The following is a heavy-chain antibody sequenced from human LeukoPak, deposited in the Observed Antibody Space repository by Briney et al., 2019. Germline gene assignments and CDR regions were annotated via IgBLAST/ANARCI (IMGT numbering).Heavy chain of an antibody. CDR3: ARTVSRYYYDSSGYFHYGMGV. J-gene: IGHJ6*02. D-gene: IGHD3-22*01. CDR1: GFTFSSYE. CDR2: ISSSGSTI. V-gene: IGHV3-48*03. Sequence: GGSQRLSCAASGFTFSSYEVNWVRQAPGKGLEWVSYISSSGSTIYYADSVKGRFTISRDNAKNSLYLQMNSLRAEDTAVYYCARTVSRYYYDSSGYFHYGMGVWGQGTTVTLSS.